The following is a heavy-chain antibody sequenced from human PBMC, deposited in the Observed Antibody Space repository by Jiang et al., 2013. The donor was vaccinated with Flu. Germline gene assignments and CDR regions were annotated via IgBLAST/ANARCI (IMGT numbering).Heavy chain of an antibody. CDR1: GFTFSSYA. D-gene: IGHD3-3*01. V-gene: IGHV3-30-3*01. Sequence: VVQPGRSLRLSCAASGFTFSSYAMHWVRQAPGKGLEWVAVISYDGSNKYYADSVKGRFTISRDNSKNTLYLQMNSLRAEDTAVYYCAREYYDFWSGYRYYMDVWGKGTTVTVSS. CDR3: AREYYDFWSGYRYYMDV. J-gene: IGHJ6*03. CDR2: ISYDGSNK.